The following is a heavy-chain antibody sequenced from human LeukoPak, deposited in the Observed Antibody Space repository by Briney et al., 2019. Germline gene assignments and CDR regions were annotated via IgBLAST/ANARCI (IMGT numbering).Heavy chain of an antibody. J-gene: IGHJ5*02. CDR1: GSTFSSYA. CDR2: IIPIFGTA. CDR3: ARATAAPPIYNWFDP. V-gene: IGHV1-69*06. Sequence: ASVKVSCKASGSTFSSYAISWVRQAPGQGLEWMGGIIPIFGTANYAQKFQGRVTITADKSTSTAYMELSSLRSEDTAVYYCARATAAPPIYNWFDPWGQGTLVTVSS. D-gene: IGHD6-13*01.